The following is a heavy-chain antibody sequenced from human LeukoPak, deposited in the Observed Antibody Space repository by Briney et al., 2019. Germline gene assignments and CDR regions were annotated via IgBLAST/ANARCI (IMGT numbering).Heavy chain of an antibody. CDR3: ARQKQWQSFDY. CDR1: GGSISSSSYY. Sequence: SETLSLTCTVSGGSISSSSYYWGWLRQLPGKGLEWIGSIYYSGSTYYNPSLKSRVTISVDTSKNQFSLKLSSVTAADTAVYYCARQKQWQSFDYWGQGTLVTVSS. CDR2: IYYSGST. V-gene: IGHV4-39*01. D-gene: IGHD6-19*01. J-gene: IGHJ4*02.